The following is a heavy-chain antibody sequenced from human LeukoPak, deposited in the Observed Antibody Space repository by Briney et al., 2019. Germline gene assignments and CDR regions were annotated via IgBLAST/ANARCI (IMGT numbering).Heavy chain of an antibody. CDR3: ATDLIVGAFH. CDR1: GYTFTDYY. CDR2: VDPEDGET. V-gene: IGHV1-69-2*01. D-gene: IGHD1-26*01. J-gene: IGHJ4*02. Sequence: ATVKISCKASGYTFTDYYMHWVQQAPGKGLEWMGRVDPEDGETIYAEKFQGRVTITADTSTDTAYMELSSLRSEDTAVYYCATDLIVGAFHWGQGTLVTVSS.